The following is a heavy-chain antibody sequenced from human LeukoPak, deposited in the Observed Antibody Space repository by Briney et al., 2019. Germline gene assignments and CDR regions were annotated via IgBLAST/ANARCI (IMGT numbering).Heavy chain of an antibody. CDR1: GYTFTGYY. V-gene: IGHV1-2*02. CDR2: MNPSTGGT. D-gene: IGHD6-13*01. Sequence: GASVKVSCKASGYTFTGYYMHWVRQAPGQGLEWMGWMNPSTGGTNYAQKFQDRVTMTRDTSISTAYMELSRLRSDDTAVYYCAKRDSSPTLDYWGQGTLVTVSS. CDR3: AKRDSSPTLDY. J-gene: IGHJ4*02.